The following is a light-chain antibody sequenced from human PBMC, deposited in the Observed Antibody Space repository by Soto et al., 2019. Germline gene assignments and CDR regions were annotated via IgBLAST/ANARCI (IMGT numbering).Light chain of an antibody. V-gene: IGKV3-11*01. J-gene: IGKJ4*01. CDR2: DAS. Sequence: IVLTQSPATLSLSPGERATLSCRASQSVSSYLAWYQQKPGQAPRLLIYDASNRATGIPARFSGSGSGTDFTLTISSLEPEDFAVYYCQQQRTFGGGTRWISN. CDR3: QQQRT. CDR1: QSVSSY.